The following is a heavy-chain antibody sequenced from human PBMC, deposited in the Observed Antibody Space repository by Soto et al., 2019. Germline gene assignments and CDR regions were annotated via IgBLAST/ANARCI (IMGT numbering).Heavy chain of an antibody. V-gene: IGHV3-74*01. J-gene: IGHJ4*02. CDR1: GFTFSSYL. CDR3: ERGPVAGPVSLDY. Sequence: GGSLRLSCAASGFTFSSYLIHRFRQAPGKGLVWVSRINSDGSSTSYADSVKGRFTISRDNAKNTLYLQMNSLRAEDTAVYYCERGPVAGPVSLDYWGQENLVTVSS. D-gene: IGHD6-19*01. CDR2: INSDGSST.